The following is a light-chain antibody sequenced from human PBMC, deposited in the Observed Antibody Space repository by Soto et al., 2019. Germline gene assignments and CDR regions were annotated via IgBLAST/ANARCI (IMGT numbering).Light chain of an antibody. CDR1: QSVTNN. V-gene: IGKV3D-15*01. Sequence: EIVMTQSPATLSVSPGESATISCRASQSVTNNLAWYQQRPGQAPRLLIYLASTRAPGIPARFSGSGSGTEFALTISILQSEAVAVSYCQQYKNWPPVTFGQGTRLDIK. J-gene: IGKJ5*01. CDR2: LAS. CDR3: QQYKNWPPVT.